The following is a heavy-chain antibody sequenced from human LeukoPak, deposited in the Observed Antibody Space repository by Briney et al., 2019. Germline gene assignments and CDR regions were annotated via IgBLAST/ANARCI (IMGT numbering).Heavy chain of an antibody. V-gene: IGHV3-23*01. Sequence: GGSLRLSCAASGFTFSPYSMNWVRQAPGKGLEWVSGITGSGGSTYYADSVKGRFTISRDNSKNTLYLQMNSLRAEDTAIYYCARDERLLSFLKWGQGTLVTVSS. CDR3: ARDERLLSFLK. J-gene: IGHJ4*02. D-gene: IGHD3-3*01. CDR2: ITGSGGST. CDR1: GFTFSPYS.